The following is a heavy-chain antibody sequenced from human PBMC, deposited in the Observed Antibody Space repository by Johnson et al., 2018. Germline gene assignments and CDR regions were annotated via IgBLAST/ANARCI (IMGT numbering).Heavy chain of an antibody. D-gene: IGHD3-16*01. CDR1: GFTFSTYG. CDR2: ISYDGSNK. CDR3: AKWGGYYYYMDV. Sequence: QVQLVESGGGVVQPGRSLRLSCAASGFTFSTYGMHWVRQAPGKGLEWVAVISYDGSNKYYADSVKGRFIISRDNAKNTLYLQMNSLRAEDTAVYYWAKWGGYYYYMDVWGKGTTVTVSS. V-gene: IGHV3-30*18. J-gene: IGHJ6*03.